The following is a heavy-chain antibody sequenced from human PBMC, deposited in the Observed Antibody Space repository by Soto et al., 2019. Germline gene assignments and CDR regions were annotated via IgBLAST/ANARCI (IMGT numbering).Heavy chain of an antibody. CDR1: GITFSNAW. V-gene: IGHV3-15*01. J-gene: IGHJ3*01. D-gene: IGHD1-1*01. CDR3: TTTRTGTNCFDD. CDR2: IRSNTDGGTT. Sequence: EVQLVESGGGLVEPGGSLRLSCAASGITFSNAWMNWVRKAPGKGLEYIGRIRSNTDGGTTEYAAPVEGRFTVSRDDSKNTLYLQMIGLKAEDTAVYYCTTTRTGTNCFDDWGQGTLVTVSS.